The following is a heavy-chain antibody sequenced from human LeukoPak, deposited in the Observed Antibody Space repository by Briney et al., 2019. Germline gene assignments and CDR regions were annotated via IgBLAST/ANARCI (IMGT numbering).Heavy chain of an antibody. D-gene: IGHD3-22*01. CDR2: ISSSGSTI. Sequence: GGSLRLSCAASGFTFSSYEMNWVRQAPGKGLEWVSYISSSGSTIYYADSVKGRFTISGDNAKNSLYLQMNSLRAEDTAVYYCARDLLNYYDSSGYYTYYYGTDVWGQGTTVTVSS. V-gene: IGHV3-48*03. CDR1: GFTFSSYE. CDR3: ARDLLNYYDSSGYYTYYYGTDV. J-gene: IGHJ6*02.